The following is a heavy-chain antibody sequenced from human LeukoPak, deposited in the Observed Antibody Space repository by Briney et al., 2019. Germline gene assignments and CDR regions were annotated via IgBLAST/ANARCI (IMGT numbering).Heavy chain of an antibody. D-gene: IGHD1-26*01. CDR3: ARDRPTTY. V-gene: IGHV3-66*01. CDR1: GFTFSSYW. CDR2: IYSGGST. Sequence: GGSLRLSCAASGFTFSSYWMSWVRQAPGKGLEWVSVIYSGGSTYYADSVKGRFTISRDNSKNTLYLQMNSLRAEDTAVYYCARDRPTTYWGQGTLVTVSS. J-gene: IGHJ4*02.